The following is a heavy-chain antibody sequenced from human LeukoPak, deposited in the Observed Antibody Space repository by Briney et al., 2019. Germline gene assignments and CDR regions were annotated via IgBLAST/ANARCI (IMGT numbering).Heavy chain of an antibody. D-gene: IGHD2-2*01. CDR2: IRYDGSKT. CDR3: AKDAWSCSSNSCPQYYYYMDV. J-gene: IGHJ6*03. V-gene: IGHV3-30*02. Sequence: HPGGSLRLSCAASGFTFSTYGIHRARQAPGKGLEWVAFIRYDGSKTHYADSVKGRFTISRDNSKNMVYLQMNSLRSEDTAVYYCAKDAWSCSSNSCPQYYYYMDVWGKGTTVTVSS. CDR1: GFTFSTYG.